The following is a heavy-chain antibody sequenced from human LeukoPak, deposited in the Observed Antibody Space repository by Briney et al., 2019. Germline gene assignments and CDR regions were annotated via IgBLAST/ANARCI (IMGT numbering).Heavy chain of an antibody. CDR1: GFTFDDHG. CDR3: ARALQTFYYYMDV. V-gene: IGHV3-20*01. D-gene: IGHD5-24*01. J-gene: IGHJ6*03. Sequence: GGSLTLSCVATGFTFDDHGMSWVRQAPGKGLEWVSGINWNGGSTGYADSVKGRFTISRDNAKNSLYLQMNSLRAEDTALYLCARALQTFYYYMDVWGKGTTVTVSS. CDR2: INWNGGST.